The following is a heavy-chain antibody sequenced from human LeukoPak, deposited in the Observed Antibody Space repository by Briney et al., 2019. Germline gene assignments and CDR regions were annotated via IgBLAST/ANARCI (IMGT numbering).Heavy chain of an antibody. V-gene: IGHV1-2*02. CDR2: INPNSGGT. D-gene: IGHD6-19*01. CDR3: ARVPISSGWSSGQSYYFDY. J-gene: IGHJ4*02. CDR1: GYTFTGYY. Sequence: ASVKVSCKASGYTFTGYYMHWVRQAPGQGLEWMGWINPNSGGTNYAQKFQGRVTMTRDTSISTAYMELSRLRSDDTAEYYCARVPISSGWSSGQSYYFDYWGQGTLVTVSS.